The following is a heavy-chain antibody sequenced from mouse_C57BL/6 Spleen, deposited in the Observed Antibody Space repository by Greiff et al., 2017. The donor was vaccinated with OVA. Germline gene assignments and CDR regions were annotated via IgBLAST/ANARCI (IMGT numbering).Heavy chain of an antibody. CDR2: IYPGSGST. V-gene: IGHV1-55*01. J-gene: IGHJ4*01. CDR3: ARSLYYYGSSYDYYAMDY. CDR1: GYTFTSYW. D-gene: IGHD1-1*01. Sequence: QVQLKQSGAELVKPGASVKMSCKASGYTFTSYWITWVKQRPGQGLEWIGDIYPGSGSTNYNEKFKSKATLTVDTSSSTAYMQLSSLTYEDSAVYYCARSLYYYGSSYDYYAMDYWGQGTSVTVSS.